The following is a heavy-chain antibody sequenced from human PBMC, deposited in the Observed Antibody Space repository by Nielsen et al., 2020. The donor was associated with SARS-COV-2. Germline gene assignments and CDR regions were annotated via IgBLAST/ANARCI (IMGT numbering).Heavy chain of an antibody. CDR2: IYYSGST. V-gene: IGHV4-59*13. J-gene: IGHJ6*02. CDR1: GGSISSYY. Sequence: SETLSLTCTVSGGSISSYYWSWIRQTPGMGLEWIGYIYYSGSTNYNPSLKSRVTISVDTSKNQFSLKLSSVTAADTAVYYCARVYYYGSGSRRPYYYGMDVWGQGTTVTVSS. CDR3: ARVYYYGSGSRRPYYYGMDV. D-gene: IGHD3-10*01.